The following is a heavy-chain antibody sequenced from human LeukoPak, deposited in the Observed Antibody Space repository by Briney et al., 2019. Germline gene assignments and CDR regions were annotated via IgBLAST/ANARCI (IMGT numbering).Heavy chain of an antibody. J-gene: IGHJ5*02. CDR3: ARVYSSSHNWFDT. CDR2: IYYSGTT. D-gene: IGHD6-13*01. Sequence: PSETLSLTCTVPGGSISTTSYFWAWIRQPPGEGLEWIGSIYYSGTTNYNSSLKSRVTISVERAKNHFSLNLSSLTAADTAVYYCARVYSSSHNWFDTWGQGTQVTVSS. V-gene: IGHV4-39*07. CDR1: GGSISTTSYF.